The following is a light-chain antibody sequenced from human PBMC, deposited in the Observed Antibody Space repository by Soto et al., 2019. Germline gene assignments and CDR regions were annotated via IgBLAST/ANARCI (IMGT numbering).Light chain of an antibody. CDR3: QQYGTSPLT. V-gene: IGKV3-20*01. CDR2: GTS. Sequence: EILLTHSPATLSLSPGERATLSCRASQSVSSYLTWYQQKPGQAPRLLIYGTSRRAPASPDRISGSGSGTDFTLTISRLEPEDFAVYYCQQYGTSPLTFGGGTKVDIK. CDR1: QSVSSY. J-gene: IGKJ4*01.